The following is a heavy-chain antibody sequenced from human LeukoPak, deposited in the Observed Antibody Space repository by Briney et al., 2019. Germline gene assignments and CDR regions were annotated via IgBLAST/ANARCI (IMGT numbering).Heavy chain of an antibody. CDR1: GYTFTGYY. V-gene: IGHV1-2*02. CDR2: INPNSGGT. Sequence: ASVKVSCKASGYTFTGYYMHWVRQAPGQGLEWMGWINPNSGGTNYAQKFQGRVTMTRDTSISTAYMELSRLRSDDTAVYYCARGPITMIVVVINDNWFFPWGQGTLVTVSS. J-gene: IGHJ5*02. CDR3: ARGPITMIVVVINDNWFFP. D-gene: IGHD3-22*01.